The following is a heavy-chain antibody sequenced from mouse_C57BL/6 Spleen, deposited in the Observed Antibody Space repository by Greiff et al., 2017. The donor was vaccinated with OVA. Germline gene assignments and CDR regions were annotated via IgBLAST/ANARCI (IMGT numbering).Heavy chain of an antibody. D-gene: IGHD1-1*01. CDR3: AKNSDYYGSSYNYFDY. Sequence: LQESGPGLVQPSQSLSITCTVSGFSLTSYGVHWVRQSPGKGLEWLGVIWRGGSTDYNAAFMSRLSITKDNSKSQVFFKMNSLQADDTAIYYCAKNSDYYGSSYNYFDYWGQGTTLTVSS. CDR2: IWRGGST. J-gene: IGHJ2*01. V-gene: IGHV2-5*01. CDR1: GFSLTSYG.